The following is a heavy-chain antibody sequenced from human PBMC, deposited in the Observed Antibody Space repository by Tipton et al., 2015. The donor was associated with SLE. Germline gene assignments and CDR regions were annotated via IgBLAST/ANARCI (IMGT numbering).Heavy chain of an antibody. J-gene: IGHJ5*02. D-gene: IGHD3-9*01. CDR3: ARELHDITGYHKWFDP. CDR1: GGSINAYS. CDR2: IYYNGNT. V-gene: IGHV4-59*01. Sequence: LRLSCTLSGGSINAYSWSWIRQPPGRGLELIGYIYYNGNTNYNPSLKSRVTISIKTSKTQFSLKLTSVTAADTAVYFCARELHDITGYHKWFDPWGQGTLVTVSS.